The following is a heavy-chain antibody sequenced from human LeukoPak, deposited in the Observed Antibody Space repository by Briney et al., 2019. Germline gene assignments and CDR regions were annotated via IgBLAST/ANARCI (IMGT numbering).Heavy chain of an antibody. V-gene: IGHV3-23*01. CDR2: ISGSGFNT. CDR1: GGSFSGFY. D-gene: IGHD3-10*01. CDR3: AKLTDGSGLAYYFDY. J-gene: IGHJ4*02. Sequence: ETLSLTCAVYGGSFSGFYWSWIRHVPGKGLEWVSAISGSGFNTYYADSVKGRFTISRGNSQNTLYLQMNSLRAEDTAVYYCAKLTDGSGLAYYFDYWGQGTLVTVSS.